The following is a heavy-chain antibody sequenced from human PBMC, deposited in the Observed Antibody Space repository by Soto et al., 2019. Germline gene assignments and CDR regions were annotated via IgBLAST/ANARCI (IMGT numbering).Heavy chain of an antibody. J-gene: IGHJ6*02. CDR3: ARDTMGRSSAAGFGMDV. D-gene: IGHD2-2*01. CDR2: ISSSSSYT. V-gene: IGHV3-11*06. Sequence: LRLSCAASGFTFSDYYMSWIRQAPGKGLEWVSYISSSSSYTNYADSVKGRFTISRDNAKNSLYLQMNSLRAEDTAVYYCARDTMGRSSAAGFGMDVWGQGTTVTVSS. CDR1: GFTFSDYY.